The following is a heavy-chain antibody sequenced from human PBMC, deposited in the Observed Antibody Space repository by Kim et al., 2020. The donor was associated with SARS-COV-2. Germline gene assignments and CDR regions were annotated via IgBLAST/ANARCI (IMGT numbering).Heavy chain of an antibody. CDR1: GYTFTSYG. V-gene: IGHV1-18*01. D-gene: IGHD3-10*01. CDR3: ARGHPFSYLGAEGFDY. CDR2: ISAYNGNT. J-gene: IGHJ4*02. Sequence: ASVKVSCKASGYTFTSYGISWVRQAPGQGLEWMGWISAYNGNTNYAQKLQGRVTMTTDTSTSTAYMELRSLRSDDTAVYYCARGHPFSYLGAEGFDYWGQGTLVTVSS.